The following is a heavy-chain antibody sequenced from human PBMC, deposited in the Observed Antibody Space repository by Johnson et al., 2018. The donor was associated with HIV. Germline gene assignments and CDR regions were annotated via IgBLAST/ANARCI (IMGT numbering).Heavy chain of an antibody. CDR3: AREVHIVVVSSFRWAFDI. D-gene: IGHD2-21*01. CDR2: ISYDGSNK. J-gene: IGHJ3*02. V-gene: IGHV3-30*04. CDR1: GFTFSSYA. Sequence: QPGRSLRLSCAASGFTFSSYAMHWVRQAPGKGLEWVAVISYDGSNKYYADSVKGRFTISRDNSKNTLYLQMNSLRAEDTAVYYCAREVHIVVVSSFRWAFDIWGQGTMVTVSS.